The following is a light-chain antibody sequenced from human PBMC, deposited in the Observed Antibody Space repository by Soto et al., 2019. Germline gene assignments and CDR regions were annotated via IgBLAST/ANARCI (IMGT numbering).Light chain of an antibody. Sequence: DIQMTQSPSSLSASVGDRVTITCRASQSISSYLNWYQQKPGKAPKLLIYAASSLQSGVPSRFSGSGSGTDFTLTISSLPPEDFPTYYCQQSYSTPPEITFGQGTRLEIK. CDR2: AAS. V-gene: IGKV1-39*01. J-gene: IGKJ5*01. CDR1: QSISSY. CDR3: QQSYSTPPEIT.